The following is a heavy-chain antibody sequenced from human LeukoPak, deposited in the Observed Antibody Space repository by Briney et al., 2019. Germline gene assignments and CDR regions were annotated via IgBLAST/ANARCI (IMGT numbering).Heavy chain of an antibody. D-gene: IGHD5-24*01. V-gene: IGHV4-61*02. CDR2: MYTSGST. J-gene: IGHJ5*02. CDR1: GGSISSGSYY. Sequence: SETLSLTCTVSGGSISSGSYYWSWLRQPAGQGLEYIGRMYTSGSTNYNPSLKSRVTISVDTSKNQFSLKLSSVTAADTAVYYCARSLAKRWLQNVGWFDPWGQGTLVTVSS. CDR3: ARSLAKRWLQNVGWFDP.